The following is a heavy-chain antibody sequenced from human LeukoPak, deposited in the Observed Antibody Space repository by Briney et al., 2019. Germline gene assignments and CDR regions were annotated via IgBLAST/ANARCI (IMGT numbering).Heavy chain of an antibody. Sequence: ASVKVSCKASGYTFTSHFMHWVRQAPGQGLEWMGIINPSGDNTNYAQKFQGRVTMTRDMSTTTVYMELSSLRSEDTAVYYCARGPHRRTYDRDNWFDPWGQGTLVTVSS. J-gene: IGHJ5*02. CDR3: ARGPHRRTYDRDNWFDP. CDR1: GYTFTSHF. CDR2: INPSGDNT. V-gene: IGHV1-46*01. D-gene: IGHD3-3*01.